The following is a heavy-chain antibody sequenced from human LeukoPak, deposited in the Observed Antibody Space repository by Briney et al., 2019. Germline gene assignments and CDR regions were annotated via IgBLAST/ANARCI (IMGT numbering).Heavy chain of an antibody. Sequence: PSETLSLTCTVSGDSISSGSYYWSWIRQPAGKGLEWIGRIYTSGSTNYNPSLKSRVTISVDASKNQFSLKLSSVTAADTAVYYCARDIREDDFWSGYSDYWGQGTLVTVSS. CDR2: IYTSGST. J-gene: IGHJ4*02. CDR1: GDSISSGSYY. V-gene: IGHV4-61*02. CDR3: ARDIREDDFWSGYSDY. D-gene: IGHD3-3*01.